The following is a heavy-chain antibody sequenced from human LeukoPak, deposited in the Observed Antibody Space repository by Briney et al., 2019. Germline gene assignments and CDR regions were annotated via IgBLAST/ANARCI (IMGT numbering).Heavy chain of an antibody. V-gene: IGHV4-39*01. CDR3: ASLPDRQLGDIVVVPAARPDY. Sequence: PSETLSLPGPVLGASLGISVTYGGWSRQPPGKGREGLGGIYYSGSTYYNPSLKSRVTISVDTSKNQFSLKLSSVTAADTAVYYCASLPDRQLGDIVVVPAARPDYWGQGTLVTVSS. D-gene: IGHD2-2*01. CDR1: GASLGISVTY. J-gene: IGHJ4*02. CDR2: IYYSGST.